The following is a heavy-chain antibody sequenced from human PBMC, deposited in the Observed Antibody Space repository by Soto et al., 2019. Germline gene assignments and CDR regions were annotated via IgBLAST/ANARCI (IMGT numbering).Heavy chain of an antibody. CDR2: INHTGGT. D-gene: IGHD3-3*01. CDR3: ATRITVFGLLIPPFDP. Sequence: TSETLSLTCAVYGGSANGYYWNWIRQPPGKGLEWIGEINHTGGTHYNPSLKSRVTMSVDTSKNQFPLRLSSVTAADTAIYYCATRITVFGLLIPPFDPWGQGTQVTVSS. V-gene: IGHV4-34*01. J-gene: IGHJ5*02. CDR1: GGSANGYY.